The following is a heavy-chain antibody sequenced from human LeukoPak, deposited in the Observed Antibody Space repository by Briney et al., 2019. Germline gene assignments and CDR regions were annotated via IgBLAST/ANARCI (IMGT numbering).Heavy chain of an antibody. Sequence: SETLSLTCTVSGGSISNYYWSWIRQPPGKGLEWIGYIHYSGNTNYNPSLKSRVTISVDTSKNQFSLELSSVTAADTAVYYCVRENYSSGWYGIIDYWGQGTLVTVSS. CDR1: GGSISNYY. D-gene: IGHD6-19*01. J-gene: IGHJ4*02. V-gene: IGHV4-59*01. CDR3: VRENYSSGWYGIIDY. CDR2: IHYSGNT.